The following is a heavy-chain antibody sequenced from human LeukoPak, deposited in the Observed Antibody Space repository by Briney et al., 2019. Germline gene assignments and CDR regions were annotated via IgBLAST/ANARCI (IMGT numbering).Heavy chain of an antibody. Sequence: SETLSLTCTVSGYSISSGYYWGWIRQPPGKGLEWIGSISQSGTTFNNPSLKSRVTISVDTSKNQFSLKLSSVTAADTAVYYCARTDWGTVTRFGDWGQGTLVTVSS. J-gene: IGHJ4*02. CDR1: GYSISSGYY. V-gene: IGHV4-38-2*02. D-gene: IGHD3-16*01. CDR2: ISQSGTT. CDR3: ARTDWGTVTRFGD.